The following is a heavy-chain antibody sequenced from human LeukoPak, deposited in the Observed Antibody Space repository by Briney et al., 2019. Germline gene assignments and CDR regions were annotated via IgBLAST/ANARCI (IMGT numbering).Heavy chain of an antibody. CDR2: IYPGDSDT. V-gene: IGHV5-51*01. D-gene: IGHD2-2*01. J-gene: IGHJ4*02. CDR1: GYSFTSYW. CDR3: ARFAYTSSLDY. Sequence: GESLKISCKGSGYSFTSYWIGWVRQMPGKGLEWMGIIYPGDSDTRYSPSFQGQVTFSVYKSINPAYLHWSSLQASDTAIYFCARFAYTSSLDYWGQGTRVTVSS.